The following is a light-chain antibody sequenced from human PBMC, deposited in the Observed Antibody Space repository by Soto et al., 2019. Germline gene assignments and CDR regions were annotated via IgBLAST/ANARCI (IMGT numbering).Light chain of an antibody. J-gene: IGKJ1*01. CDR1: RSVDTD. CDR2: ATS. Sequence: EILMTQSPATLPVSPGDSATLSCRASRSVDTDLAWYQQKPGQAPRLLVFATSARATGVPDRFSGSGSGTDFTLTITSLEPEDFAVYYCQQDGTSLRGTFGPGTKVDIK. CDR3: QQDGTSLRGT. V-gene: IGKV3-15*01.